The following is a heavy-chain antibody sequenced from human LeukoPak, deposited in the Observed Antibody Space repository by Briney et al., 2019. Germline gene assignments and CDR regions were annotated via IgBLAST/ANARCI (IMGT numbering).Heavy chain of an antibody. V-gene: IGHV4-39*01. J-gene: IGHJ6*03. Sequence: SETLSLTCTVSGGSITSSSYYWGWIRQPPGKGLEWIGSIYYSGSTYYNPSLKSRVTISVDTSRNQFSLKLSSVTAADTAVYYCASPPMIRGTYYFYYYMDVWGKGTTVTVSS. CDR3: ASPPMIRGTYYFYYYMDV. D-gene: IGHD3-10*01. CDR1: GGSITSSSYY. CDR2: IYYSGST.